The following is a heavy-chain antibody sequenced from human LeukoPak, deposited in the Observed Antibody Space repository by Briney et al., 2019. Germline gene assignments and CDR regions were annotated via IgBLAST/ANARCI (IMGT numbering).Heavy chain of an antibody. CDR3: ARSLRGLSSGSYHPGDY. Sequence: SVKVSCKASGYTFTGYYMHWVRQAPGQGLEWMGGIIPIFGTANYAQKFQGRVTITADKSTSTAYMELSSLRSDDTAVYYCARSLRGLSSGSYHPGDYWGQGTLVTVSS. J-gene: IGHJ4*02. V-gene: IGHV1-69*06. CDR1: GYTFTGYY. CDR2: IIPIFGTA. D-gene: IGHD1-26*01.